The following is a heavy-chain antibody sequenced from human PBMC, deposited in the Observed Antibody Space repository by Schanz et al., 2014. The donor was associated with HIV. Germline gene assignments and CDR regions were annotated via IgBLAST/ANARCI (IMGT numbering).Heavy chain of an antibody. CDR2: ISYDAGNK. CDR1: GLTFNSFG. D-gene: IGHD3-22*01. Sequence: QVHLVESGGGVVQPGRSLRLSCAASGLTFNSFGIHWVRQAPGKGLEWVAVISYDAGNKFYADSVQGRFTISRDDSKNTVSLQMDDLRDEDTALYYCAKPEYDSSGNSQSHFDYWGQGTLVTVSS. V-gene: IGHV3-30*18. CDR3: AKPEYDSSGNSQSHFDY. J-gene: IGHJ4*02.